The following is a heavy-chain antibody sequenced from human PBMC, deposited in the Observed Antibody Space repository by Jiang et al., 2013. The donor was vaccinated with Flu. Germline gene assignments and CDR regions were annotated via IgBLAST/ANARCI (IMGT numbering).Heavy chain of an antibody. V-gene: IGHV1-69*01. CDR1: GGTFSSYA. Sequence: GAEVKKPGSSVKVSCKASGGTFSSYAISWVRQAPGQGLEWMGGIIPIFGTANYAQKFQGRVTITADESTSTAYMELSSLRSEDTAVYYCARGDYYDSSGYYLNYFQHWGQGTLVTVSS. CDR3: ARGDYYDSSGYYLNYFQH. D-gene: IGHD3-22*01. J-gene: IGHJ1*01. CDR2: IIPIFGTA.